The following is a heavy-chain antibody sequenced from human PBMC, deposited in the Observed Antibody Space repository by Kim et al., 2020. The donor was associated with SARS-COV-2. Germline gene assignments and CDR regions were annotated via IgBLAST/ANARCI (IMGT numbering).Heavy chain of an antibody. D-gene: IGHD3-22*01. J-gene: IGHJ2*01. V-gene: IGHV1-18*01. CDR2: ISVYQGNT. Sequence: ASVKVSCKASGYTFTNYGINWVRQAPGQGLEWMGWISVYQGNTNYAQKLQGRVTLTTDTSTTTAYMELRSLRSDDTAVYYCAREYYDTGTYYSLDWYFDLWGRGTLVTVSS. CDR3: AREYYDTGTYYSLDWYFDL. CDR1: GYTFTNYG.